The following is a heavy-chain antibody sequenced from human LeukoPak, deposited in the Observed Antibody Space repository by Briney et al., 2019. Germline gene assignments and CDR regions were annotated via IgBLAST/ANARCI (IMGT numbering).Heavy chain of an antibody. V-gene: IGHV3-30*18. CDR1: GFTFSSYG. D-gene: IGHD3-10*01. J-gene: IGHJ4*02. Sequence: GGSLRLSCAASGFTFSSYGMHWVRQAPGKGLEWVAVISYDGSNKYYADSVKGRFTISRDNPKNTLYLQMNSLRAEDTAVYYCAKAGSGSYCVDYWGQGTLVTVSS. CDR3: AKAGSGSYCVDY. CDR2: ISYDGSNK.